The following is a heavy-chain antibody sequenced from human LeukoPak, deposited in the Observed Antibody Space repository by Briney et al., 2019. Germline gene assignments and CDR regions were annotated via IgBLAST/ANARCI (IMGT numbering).Heavy chain of an antibody. J-gene: IGHJ4*02. D-gene: IGHD3-3*01. CDR1: GGAFSSYA. V-gene: IGHV1-69*05. Sequence: EASVKVSCKASGGAFSSYAISWVRQAPGQGLEWMGGIIPIFGTANYAQKLQGRVTMTTDTSTSTAYMELRSLRSDDTAVYYCARGSVTIFGVVITDFDYWGQGTLVTVSS. CDR2: IIPIFGTA. CDR3: ARGSVTIFGVVITDFDY.